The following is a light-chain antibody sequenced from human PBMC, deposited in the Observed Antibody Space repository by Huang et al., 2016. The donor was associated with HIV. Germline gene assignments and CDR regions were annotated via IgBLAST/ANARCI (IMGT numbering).Light chain of an antibody. V-gene: IGKV1-9*01. CDR2: AAS. CDR3: QQLNGYPLT. CDR1: QGISSY. Sequence: IQLTQSPSSLSASVGDRVTISCRASQGISSYLAWYQQKPVKAPKLLICAASTLQSGAPSRCSGSGSGTDLTRTMTSLQPEDFATYYCQQLNGYPLTFGGGTKVEIK. J-gene: IGKJ4*01.